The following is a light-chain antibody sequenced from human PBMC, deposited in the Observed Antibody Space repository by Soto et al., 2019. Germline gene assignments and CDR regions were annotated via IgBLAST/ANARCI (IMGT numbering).Light chain of an antibody. V-gene: IGKV2-30*01. CDR2: KVS. CDR3: MQGTHWPQT. J-gene: IGKJ1*01. Sequence: VVMTQSPLSLPVTLGQPASISCRSSQSLVYSDGNTYLNWFQQRPDQSPRRLIYKVSNRDSGVPDRFSGSGSGTDFTLKISRVEAEDVGVYYCMQGTHWPQTFGQGTKVEIK. CDR1: QSLVYSDGNTY.